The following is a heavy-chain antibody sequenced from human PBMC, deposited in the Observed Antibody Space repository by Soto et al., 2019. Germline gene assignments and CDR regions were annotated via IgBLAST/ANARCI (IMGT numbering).Heavy chain of an antibody. CDR3: ARYIPGVRYYGMDV. CDR1: GFTFSSYW. Sequence: WGSLRLSCAASGFTFSSYWMSWVRQAPGKGLEWVSLIGESGTPTYYADSVKGRFTISRDNSGNTLFLEMYSLRAEDTAVYYCARYIPGVRYYGMDVWGQGTTVTVSS. V-gene: IGHV3-23*01. D-gene: IGHD2-2*01. CDR2: IGESGTPT. J-gene: IGHJ6*02.